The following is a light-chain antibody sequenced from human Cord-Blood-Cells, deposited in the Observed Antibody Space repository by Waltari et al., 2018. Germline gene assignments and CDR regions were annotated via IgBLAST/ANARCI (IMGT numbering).Light chain of an antibody. CDR2: AAS. J-gene: IGKJ1*01. Sequence: AIRMTQSPSTFSASTGDRVTITCRASQGISSYLPWYQQKPGKAPKLLIYAASTVQCGVPSRFSGSGSGTDFTLTISCLQSEDFATYYCQQYYSYPRTFGQGTKVEIK. V-gene: IGKV1-8*01. CDR1: QGISSY. CDR3: QQYYSYPRT.